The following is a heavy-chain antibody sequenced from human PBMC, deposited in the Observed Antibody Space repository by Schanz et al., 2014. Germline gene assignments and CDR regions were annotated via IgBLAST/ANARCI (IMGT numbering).Heavy chain of an antibody. D-gene: IGHD4-17*01. Sequence: EVQLVESGGDLVQPGGSLRLSCAASGFTFGDYAMTWVRQAPGKGLEWVSAINTGVNTYYADSVRGRFTMSRDNSKNTLYLQMNSLRAGDAAVYYCARKMKLGVYGGKGHDSLDIWGQGTMVTVSS. CDR1: GFTFGDYA. CDR2: INTGVNT. CDR3: ARKMKLGVYGGKGHDSLDI. J-gene: IGHJ3*02. V-gene: IGHV3-23*04.